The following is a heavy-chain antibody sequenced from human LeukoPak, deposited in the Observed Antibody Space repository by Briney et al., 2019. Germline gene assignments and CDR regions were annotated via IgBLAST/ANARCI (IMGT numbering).Heavy chain of an antibody. V-gene: IGHV4-34*01. CDR1: GGSFSGYY. J-gene: IGHJ6*02. Sequence: SPSETLSLTCAVYGGSFSGYYWSWIRQPPGKGLEWIGEINHSGSTNYNPSLKSRVTISVDTSKNQFSLKLSSVTAADTAVYYCARDRGYDFWSGYRAYYYYGMDVWGQGTTVTVSS. CDR2: INHSGST. CDR3: ARDRGYDFWSGYRAYYYYGMDV. D-gene: IGHD3-3*01.